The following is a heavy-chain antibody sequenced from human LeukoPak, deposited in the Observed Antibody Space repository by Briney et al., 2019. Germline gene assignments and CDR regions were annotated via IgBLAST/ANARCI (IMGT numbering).Heavy chain of an antibody. CDR2: ISAYNGNT. CDR1: GYTFTSYG. CDR3: ATSRRSGSYREYFDY. V-gene: IGHV1-18*01. Sequence: GASVKVSCKASGYTFTSYGISWVRQAPGQGLEWMGWISAYNGNTNYAPKFQDRVTVTADTSTRTAHMELRSLRSDDTAVYYCATSRRSGSYREYFDYWGQGSPVIVS. D-gene: IGHD1-26*01. J-gene: IGHJ4*02.